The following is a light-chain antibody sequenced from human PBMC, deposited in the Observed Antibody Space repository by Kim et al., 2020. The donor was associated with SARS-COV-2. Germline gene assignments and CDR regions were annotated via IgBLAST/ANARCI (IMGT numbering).Light chain of an antibody. CDR2: DAS. CDR1: QGISSA. V-gene: IGKV1-13*02. J-gene: IGKJ4*01. Sequence: AIQLTQSPSSLSTSVGDRVTVTCRASQGISSALAWYQQKPGKAPKLLIYDASSLESGVPSRFSGSGSGTDFTLTISSLQPEDFARYHCLHFNSYTRSLTFGGGTKLEI. CDR3: LHFNSYTRSLT.